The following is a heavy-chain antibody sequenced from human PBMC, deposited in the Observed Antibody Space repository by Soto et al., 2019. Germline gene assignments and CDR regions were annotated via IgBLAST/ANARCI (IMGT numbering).Heavy chain of an antibody. CDR1: GYSFASYW. Sequence: PGESLKISCQGSGYSFASYWIGWVRQMPGKDLEWMGIIYPGDSDTRYSPSIQGQVTISADKSLRTAYLQWTGLKASDTALYYCARTRSFTLGFYYDGMDVWGQGTTVTVSS. J-gene: IGHJ6*02. D-gene: IGHD6-6*01. CDR2: IYPGDSDT. V-gene: IGHV5-51*01. CDR3: ARTRSFTLGFYYDGMDV.